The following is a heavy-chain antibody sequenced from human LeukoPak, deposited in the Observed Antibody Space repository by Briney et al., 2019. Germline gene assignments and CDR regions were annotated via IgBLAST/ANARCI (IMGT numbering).Heavy chain of an antibody. CDR2: ISGSGGST. V-gene: IGHV3-23*01. Sequence: GGSLRLSCAASGFTFSSYAMNWVRQAPGKGLEWVSVISGSGGSTYYADSVKGRFTISRDKSKNTLYLQMHSLRAEDTAVYYCAKGSVPVISSSYFDYWGQGTLVTVSS. CDR3: AKGSVPVISSSYFDY. J-gene: IGHJ4*02. CDR1: GFTFSSYA. D-gene: IGHD6-13*01.